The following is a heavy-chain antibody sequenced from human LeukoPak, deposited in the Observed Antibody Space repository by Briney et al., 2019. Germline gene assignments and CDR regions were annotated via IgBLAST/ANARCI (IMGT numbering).Heavy chain of an antibody. CDR3: AKDSRGTYFDY. D-gene: IGHD3-10*01. CDR2: ISWNSGSI. Sequence: PGGSLRLSCAASGFTFDDYAMHWVRQAPGKGLEWVSGISWNSGSIGYADSVKGRFTISRDNAKNSLYLQMNSLRAEDMALYYCAKDSRGTYFDYWGQGTLVTVSP. V-gene: IGHV3-9*03. J-gene: IGHJ4*02. CDR1: GFTFDDYA.